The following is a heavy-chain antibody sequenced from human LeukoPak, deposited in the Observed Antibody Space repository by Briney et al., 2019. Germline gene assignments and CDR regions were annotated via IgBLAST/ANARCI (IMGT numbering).Heavy chain of an antibody. J-gene: IGHJ6*02. CDR3: ARRGSSGSYYNVYYHYGMDV. CDR1: GFTFSSYW. Sequence: GGSLRLSCAASGFTFSSYWMHWVRQAPGKGLVWVSRINSDGSSTSYADSVKGRFTISRDNAKNTLHLQMNSLRVEDTAVYYCARRGSSGSYYNVYYHYGMDVWGQGTTVTVSS. V-gene: IGHV3-74*01. CDR2: INSDGSST. D-gene: IGHD3-10*01.